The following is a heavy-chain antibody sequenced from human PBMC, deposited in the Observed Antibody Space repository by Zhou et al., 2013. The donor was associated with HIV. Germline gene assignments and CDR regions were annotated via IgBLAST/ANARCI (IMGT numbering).Heavy chain of an antibody. Sequence: QVQLVQSGAEVKKPGASVKVSCKASGYTFTSYYMHWVRQAPGQGLEWMGIINPSGGSTSYAQKFQGRVTMTRDTSTSTVYMELSSLRSEDTAVYYCARVTTVTTVRDPHDAFDIWGQGTMVTVSS. CDR1: GYTFTSYY. J-gene: IGHJ3*02. D-gene: IGHD4-17*01. V-gene: IGHV1-46*01. CDR2: INPSGGST. CDR3: ARVTTVTTVRDPHDAFDI.